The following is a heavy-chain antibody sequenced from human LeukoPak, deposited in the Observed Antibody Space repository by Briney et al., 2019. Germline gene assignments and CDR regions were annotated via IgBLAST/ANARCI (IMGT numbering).Heavy chain of an antibody. CDR2: INHSGST. V-gene: IGHV4-34*01. Sequence: PSETLSLTCAVYGGSFSGYYWSWIRQPPGKGLEWIGEINHSGSTNYNPSLKSRVTISVDTSKNQFSLKLSSVTAADTAVYYCARVRALYGSGSYQGYYYYYGMDVWAQGTTVTVSS. J-gene: IGHJ6*02. D-gene: IGHD3-10*01. CDR3: ARVRALYGSGSYQGYYYYYGMDV. CDR1: GGSFSGYY.